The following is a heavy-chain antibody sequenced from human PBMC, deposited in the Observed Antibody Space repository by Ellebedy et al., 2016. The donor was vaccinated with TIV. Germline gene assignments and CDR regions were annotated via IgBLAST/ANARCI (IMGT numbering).Heavy chain of an antibody. Sequence: LSLTCAASGLTFSSHAMSWVRQAPGKGLEWVSSISDSGDNTYYADSVKGRFTISRDNSKNTLYLQMNSLRAEDTAVYYCARDPVGVGPAFDIWGQGTMVTVSS. V-gene: IGHV3-23*01. D-gene: IGHD4-23*01. CDR3: ARDPVGVGPAFDI. CDR1: GLTFSSHA. CDR2: ISDSGDNT. J-gene: IGHJ3*02.